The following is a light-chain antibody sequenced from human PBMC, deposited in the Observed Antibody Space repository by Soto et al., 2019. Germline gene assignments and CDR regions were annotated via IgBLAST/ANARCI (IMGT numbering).Light chain of an antibody. CDR3: SSFTSSITYV. V-gene: IGLV2-14*01. CDR1: SSDVGGYNS. Sequence: QSALTQPASVSGSPGQSITISCTGTSSDVGGYNSVSWYQQHPGKVPKLMIYEVSHRPSGVSDRFSGSKSGNTASLTITGLKAEDEADYYCSSFTSSITYVFGTGTKLTVL. J-gene: IGLJ1*01. CDR2: EVS.